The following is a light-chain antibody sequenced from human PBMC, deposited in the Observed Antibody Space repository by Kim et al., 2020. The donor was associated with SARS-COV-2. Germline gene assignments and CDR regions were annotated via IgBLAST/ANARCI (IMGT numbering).Light chain of an antibody. CDR1: QAINNH. V-gene: IGKV1-9*01. J-gene: IGKJ2*01. Sequence: LSATGGDRVTITCRASQAINNHLAWYQQKPGEAPKLLIYFATTLQSGVPSRFSGSGSGTDFTLTISSLQPEDFGDYYCQQFNRPYTFGQGTKLEI. CDR2: FAT. CDR3: QQFNRPYT.